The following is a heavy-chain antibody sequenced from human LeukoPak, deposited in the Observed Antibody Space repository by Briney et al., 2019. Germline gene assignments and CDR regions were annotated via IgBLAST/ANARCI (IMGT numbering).Heavy chain of an antibody. D-gene: IGHD3-10*01. CDR1: GFTFGDYA. CDR3: TSLARLLWFGESLPMDV. J-gene: IGHJ6*02. V-gene: IGHV3-49*03. CDR2: IRSKAYGGTT. Sequence: PGGSLRLSCTASGFTFGDYAMSWFRQAPGKGLEWVGFIRSKAYGGTTEYAASVKGRFTISRDDSKSIAYLQMNSLKTEDTAVYYCTSLARLLWFGESLPMDVWGQGTTVTVSS.